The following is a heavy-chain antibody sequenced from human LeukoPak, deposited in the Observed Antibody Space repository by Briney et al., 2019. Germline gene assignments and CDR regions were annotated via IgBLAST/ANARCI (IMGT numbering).Heavy chain of an antibody. J-gene: IGHJ4*02. CDR1: GDSFSSVTDY. V-gene: IGHV4-39*07. D-gene: IGHD6-19*01. CDR3: AGERGEAYSSGWYKRNYFDN. Sequence: PSETLSLTCTVSGDSFSSVTDYWAWIRQPPGKGLEWIASGDYSGGTYYNPSLESRVAISADMSKNQFSLKLTSVTGADTAVYYCAGERGEAYSSGWYKRNYFDNWGQGIRVTVSS. CDR2: GDYSGGT.